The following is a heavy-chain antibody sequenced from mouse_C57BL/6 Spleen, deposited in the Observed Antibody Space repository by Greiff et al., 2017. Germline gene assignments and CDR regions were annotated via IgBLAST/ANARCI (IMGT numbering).Heavy chain of an antibody. Sequence: EVKLQESGGGLVKPGGSLKLSCAASGFTFSDYGMHWVRQAPEKGLEWVAYISSGSSTIYYADTVKGRFTISRDNAKNTLFLQMTSLRSEDTAMYYCASNYDAMDYWGQGTSVTVSS. J-gene: IGHJ4*01. V-gene: IGHV5-17*01. CDR3: ASNYDAMDY. CDR1: GFTFSDYG. CDR2: ISSGSSTI.